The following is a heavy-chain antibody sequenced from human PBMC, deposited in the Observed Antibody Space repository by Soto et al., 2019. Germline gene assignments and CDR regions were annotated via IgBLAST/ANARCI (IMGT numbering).Heavy chain of an antibody. CDR3: ARISGYSSSWPFMDV. D-gene: IGHD6-13*01. CDR1: GYSFTSYW. V-gene: IGHV5-51*01. Sequence: GASLKISCKGSGYSFTSYWIGWVRQMPGKGLEWMGIIYPGDSDTRYSPSFQGQVTISADKSISTAYLQWSSLKASDTAMYYCARISGYSSSWPFMDVWGKGTTVTVSS. CDR2: IYPGDSDT. J-gene: IGHJ6*03.